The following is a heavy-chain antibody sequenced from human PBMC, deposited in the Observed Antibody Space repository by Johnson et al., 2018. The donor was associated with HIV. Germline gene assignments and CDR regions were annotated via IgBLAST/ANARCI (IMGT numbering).Heavy chain of an antibody. CDR1: GFTFSDYY. V-gene: IGHV3-11*04. D-gene: IGHD2-21*01. CDR3: AKERMGLAYCGGDCWEDAFDI. J-gene: IGHJ3*02. CDR2: ISSSGSTI. Sequence: QVQLVESGGGLVKPGGSLRLSCAASGFTFSDYYMSWIRQAPGKGLEWVSYISSSGSTIYYADSVKGRFTISRDNAKNSLYLQMNSLRAEDTAVYYCAKERMGLAYCGGDCWEDAFDIWGQGTMVTVSS.